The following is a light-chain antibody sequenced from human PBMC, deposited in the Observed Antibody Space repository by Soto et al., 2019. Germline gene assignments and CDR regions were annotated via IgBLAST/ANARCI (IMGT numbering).Light chain of an antibody. Sequence: DIQMTQSPSTLSASVGDRVTITCRASQNIRKGMAWFQQRPGKAPRLLIYEASTLESGVPTRFSGSGFGTEFTLTISSLQPDDIATYYCKRFTTSPWTFCSGTNVDIK. CDR2: EAS. CDR3: KRFTTSPWT. J-gene: IGKJ1*01. CDR1: QNIRKG. V-gene: IGKV1-5*03.